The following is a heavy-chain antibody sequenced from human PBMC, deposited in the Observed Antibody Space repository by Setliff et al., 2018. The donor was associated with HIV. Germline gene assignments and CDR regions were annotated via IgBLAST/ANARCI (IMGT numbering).Heavy chain of an antibody. J-gene: IGHJ5*02. CDR2: IYHSGST. D-gene: IGHD5-18*01. CDR3: ARDLGSAYSYAQGRFDP. CDR1: GYSISSGYY. Sequence: SETLSLTCTVSGYSISSGYYWGWIRQPPGKGLEWIGSIYHSGSTYYNSSLKCRVTMSVDTSKNKFSLKLSSVTAADTAVYYCARDLGSAYSYAQGRFDPWGQGTLVTVSS. V-gene: IGHV4-38-2*02.